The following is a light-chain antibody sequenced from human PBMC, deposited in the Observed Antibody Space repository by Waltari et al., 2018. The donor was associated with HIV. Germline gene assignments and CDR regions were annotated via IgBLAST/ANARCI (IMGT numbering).Light chain of an antibody. CDR1: NSNIGRYA. Sequence: QSVLTQPPSASGAPGQRVSISCSGGNSNIGRYAVSWSQQLPGTAPKLLIYSNTQRPSGVPDRFSGSKSGTSASLAIGGLQSEDEADYYCAAWDDSLSGSVVFGGGTKLTVL. CDR2: SNT. V-gene: IGLV1-44*01. J-gene: IGLJ2*01. CDR3: AAWDDSLSGSVV.